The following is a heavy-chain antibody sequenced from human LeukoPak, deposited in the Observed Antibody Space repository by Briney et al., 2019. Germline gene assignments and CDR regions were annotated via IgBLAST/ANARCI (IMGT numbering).Heavy chain of an antibody. V-gene: IGHV4-59*01. CDR1: GFTFSSYE. CDR2: IYYSGST. J-gene: IGHJ4*02. D-gene: IGHD3-16*01. Sequence: PGGSLRLSCAASGFTFSSYEMNWVRQPPGKGLEWIGYIYYSGSTNYNPSLKSRVTISVDTSKNQFSLKLSSVTAADTAVYYCARGNDYVWGRPSSFDYWGQGTLVTVSS. CDR3: ARGNDYVWGRPSSFDY.